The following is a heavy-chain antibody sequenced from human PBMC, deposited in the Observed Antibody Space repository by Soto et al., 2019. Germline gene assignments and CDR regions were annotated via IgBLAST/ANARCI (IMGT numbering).Heavy chain of an antibody. V-gene: IGHV1-69*02. J-gene: IGHJ5*02. CDR2: IIPILGIA. Sequence: ASVKVSCKASGGTFSSYTISWVRQAPGQGLEWMGRIIPILGIANYAQKFQGRVTITADKSTSTAYMELISLRSEDTAVYYCARDCSGGSCYPPWGQGTLVTVSS. CDR3: ARDCSGGSCYPP. CDR1: GGTFSSYT. D-gene: IGHD2-15*01.